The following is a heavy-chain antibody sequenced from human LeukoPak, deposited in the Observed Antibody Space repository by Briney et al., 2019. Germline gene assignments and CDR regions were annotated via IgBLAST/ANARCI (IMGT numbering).Heavy chain of an antibody. CDR2: ISWDGGST. V-gene: IGHV3-43*01. Sequence: VGSLRLSCAASGFTFDDYTTHWVRQAPGKGLEWFSLISWDGGSTYYADSAKGRFTISRDNSKNSLYLQMSSLRTEDTALYYCAKGGASSSWSPLDYWGQGTLVTVSS. CDR3: AKGGASSSWSPLDY. D-gene: IGHD6-13*01. CDR1: GFTFDDYT. J-gene: IGHJ4*02.